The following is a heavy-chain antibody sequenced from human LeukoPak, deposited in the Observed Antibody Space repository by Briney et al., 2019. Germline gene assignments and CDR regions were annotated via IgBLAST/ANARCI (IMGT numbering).Heavy chain of an antibody. CDR3: VKDHRDSGNYYYYYGMDV. CDR2: INGGGVNT. V-gene: IGHV3-23*01. J-gene: IGHJ6*02. CDR1: GFTFSSYA. Sequence: GGSLRLSCAASGFTFSSYAMSRVRQAPGKGLEWVSTINGGGVNTHYADSVGGRFTISRDNSKNTLFLQMDSLRDEDTAVYACVKDHRDSGNYYYYYGMDVWGRGTTVAVSS. D-gene: IGHD1-26*01.